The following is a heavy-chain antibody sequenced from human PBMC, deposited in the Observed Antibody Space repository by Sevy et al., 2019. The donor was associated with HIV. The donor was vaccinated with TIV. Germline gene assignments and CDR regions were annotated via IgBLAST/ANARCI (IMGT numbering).Heavy chain of an antibody. J-gene: IGHJ4*02. CDR3: ARVTRRDGYNPIQNYFDY. Sequence: GGSLRLSCAASGFTFSSYAMSWVRQAPGKGLEWVSYISSSSSYTNYADSVKGRFTISRDNAKNSLYLQMNSLRAEDTAVYYCARVTRRDGYNPIQNYFDYWGQGTLVTVSS. V-gene: IGHV3-21*05. CDR1: GFTFSSYA. D-gene: IGHD5-12*01. CDR2: ISSSSSYT.